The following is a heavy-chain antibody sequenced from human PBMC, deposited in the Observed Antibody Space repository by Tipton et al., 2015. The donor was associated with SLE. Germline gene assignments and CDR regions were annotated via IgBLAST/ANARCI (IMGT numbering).Heavy chain of an antibody. CDR1: GGSVGNYY. CDR2: IQYTGST. Sequence: TLSLTCTVSGGSVGNYYWSWIRQSPGKGLEWIGYIQYTGSTKYNPSLKSRVTISVDTSKNQFTLKLSSVTAVDTAVYYCAREHISSLRDAFEIWGQGTMVTVS. J-gene: IGHJ3*02. V-gene: IGHV4-59*02. D-gene: IGHD2-15*01. CDR3: AREHISSLRDAFEI.